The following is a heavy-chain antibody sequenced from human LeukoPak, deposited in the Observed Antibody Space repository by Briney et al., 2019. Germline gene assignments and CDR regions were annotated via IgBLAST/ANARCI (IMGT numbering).Heavy chain of an antibody. CDR1: GGSISSSSYY. D-gene: IGHD3-3*01. V-gene: IGHV4-39*07. CDR3: AEGSGYYYYMDV. Sequence: SETLSLTCAVSGGSISSSSYYWGWIRQPPGKGLEWIGSIYYSGSTYYNPSLKGRVTISVDTSKNQFSLKLSSVTAADTAVYYCAEGSGYYYYMDVWGKGTTVTVSS. J-gene: IGHJ6*03. CDR2: IYYSGST.